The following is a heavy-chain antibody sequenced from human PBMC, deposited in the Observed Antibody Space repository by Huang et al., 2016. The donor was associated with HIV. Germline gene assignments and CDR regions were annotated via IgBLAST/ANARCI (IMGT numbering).Heavy chain of an antibody. CDR3: ARDPRIQSWLNFFDY. Sequence: EVQLVESGGGLVQPGGSLRLSCAASGFSISSYWMHWVRQAPGKGLVWVSRINSDGSSTSSADSVKGRFTSSRDNAKNTLYLQMNSLRAEDTAVYYCARDPRIQSWLNFFDYWGQGTLVSVSS. V-gene: IGHV3-74*01. CDR1: GFSISSYW. J-gene: IGHJ4*02. CDR2: INSDGSST. D-gene: IGHD3-22*01.